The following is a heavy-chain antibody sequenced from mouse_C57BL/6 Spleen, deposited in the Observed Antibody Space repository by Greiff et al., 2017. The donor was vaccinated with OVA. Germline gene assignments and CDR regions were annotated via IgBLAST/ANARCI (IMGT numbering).Heavy chain of an antibody. CDR1: GYTFTTYP. V-gene: IGHV1-47*01. Sequence: VQLQQSGAELVKPGASVKMSCKASGYTFTTYPIEWMKQNHGKSLEWIGNFHPYNDDTKYNEKFKGKATLTVEKSSSTVYLELSRLTSDDSAVYYCARSRGRYGSSHWYFDVWGTGTTVTVSS. CDR2: FHPYNDDT. CDR3: ARSRGRYGSSHWYFDV. D-gene: IGHD1-1*01. J-gene: IGHJ1*03.